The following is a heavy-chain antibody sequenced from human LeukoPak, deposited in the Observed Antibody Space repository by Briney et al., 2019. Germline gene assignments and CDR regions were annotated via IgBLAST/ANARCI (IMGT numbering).Heavy chain of an antibody. D-gene: IGHD2-8*01. V-gene: IGHV3-30*02. CDR1: GFSFNNYG. Sequence: GGSLRLSCAASGFSFNNYGMHWVRHTPSKGLEWVAFIRFDETEKFYADSVKGRFTISRDNAKSSLYLQMNSLRAEDTAVYYCARTFHCTNGVCYPMLYYMDVWGKGTTVTVSS. CDR2: IRFDETEK. CDR3: ARTFHCTNGVCYPMLYYMDV. J-gene: IGHJ6*03.